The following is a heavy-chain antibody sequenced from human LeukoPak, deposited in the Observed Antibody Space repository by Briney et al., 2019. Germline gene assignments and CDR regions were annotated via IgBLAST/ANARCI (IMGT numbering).Heavy chain of an antibody. Sequence: SETLSLPCTVSGGSMSTYYWTWIRQPPGKGLEWIGFIYYTGSTNYNPSLKSRVTISVDTSKNQFSLKLSSVTASDTAVYYCAGMRITTPTVRTLDYRGQGTLVTVSS. D-gene: IGHD1-14*01. J-gene: IGHJ4*02. CDR1: GGSMSTYY. CDR2: IYYTGST. CDR3: AGMRITTPTVRTLDY. V-gene: IGHV4-59*01.